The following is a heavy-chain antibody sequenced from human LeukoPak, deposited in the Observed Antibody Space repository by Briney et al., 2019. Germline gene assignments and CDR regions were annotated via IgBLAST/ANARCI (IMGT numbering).Heavy chain of an antibody. D-gene: IGHD5-18*01. V-gene: IGHV4-39*01. CDR3: ARQTWIELWHFDY. Sequence: PSGTLSLTCTVSGGSIGSSTYYWAWIRQPPGKGLEWIGSIYYSGSTYYNPSLKSRVTISVETSKNKFSLKVSSVTAADTAVYYCARQTWIELWHFDYWGQGALVTVSS. CDR1: GGSIGSSTYY. CDR2: IYYSGST. J-gene: IGHJ4*02.